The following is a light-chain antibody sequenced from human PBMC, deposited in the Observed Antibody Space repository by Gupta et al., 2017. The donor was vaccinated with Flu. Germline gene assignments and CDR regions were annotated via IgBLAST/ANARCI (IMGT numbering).Light chain of an antibody. V-gene: IGKV3-11*01. CDR2: DAS. CDR3: QQRSNWLT. J-gene: IGKJ4*01. CDR1: QSISSY. Sequence: EIVLTQSPDTLSLSPGERATLSCRASQSISSYLAWYQQKPGQAPRLLIYDASNRATGIPARFSGSGSETDFTLTISSLEPEDFAVYYWQQRSNWLTFGGGTRVEIK.